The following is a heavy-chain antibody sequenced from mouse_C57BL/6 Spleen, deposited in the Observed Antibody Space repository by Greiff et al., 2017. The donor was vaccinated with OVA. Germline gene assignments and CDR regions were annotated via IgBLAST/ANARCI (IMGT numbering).Heavy chain of an antibody. D-gene: IGHD2-2*01. Sequence: VQLQQSGPGLVKPSQSLSLTCSVTGYSITSGYYWNWIRQFPGNKLEWMGYISYDGSNNYNPSLKNRISITRDTSKNQFFLKLNSVTTEDTATYYCAREGEYGYDEGGFDYWGQGTTLTVSS. J-gene: IGHJ2*01. CDR2: ISYDGSN. CDR1: GYSITSGYY. CDR3: AREGEYGYDEGGFDY. V-gene: IGHV3-6*01.